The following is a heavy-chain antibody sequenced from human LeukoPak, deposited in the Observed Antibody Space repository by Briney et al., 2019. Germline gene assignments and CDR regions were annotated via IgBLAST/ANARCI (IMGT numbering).Heavy chain of an antibody. CDR2: ISGNGGRT. Sequence: PGGSLRLSCAASGFTFSSYAMSWVRQAPGKGLEWVSAISGNGGRTYYADSVKGRFTISRDNSKNTLYLQMNSLTAEDTAVYYCAKDSITIFGVVIGPNDYWGQGTLVTVSS. CDR3: AKDSITIFGVVIGPNDY. V-gene: IGHV3-23*01. D-gene: IGHD3-3*01. CDR1: GFTFSSYA. J-gene: IGHJ4*02.